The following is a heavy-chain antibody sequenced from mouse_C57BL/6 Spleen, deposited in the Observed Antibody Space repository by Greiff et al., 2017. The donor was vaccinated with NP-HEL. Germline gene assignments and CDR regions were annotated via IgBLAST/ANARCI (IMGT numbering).Heavy chain of an antibody. CDR3: SSGKIYYDYDGFAY. D-gene: IGHD2-4*01. J-gene: IGHJ3*01. Sequence: QVQLQQSGPELVKPGASVKLSCKASGYTFTSYDINWVKQRPGQGLEWIGWIYPRDGSTKYNEKFKGKATLTVDTSSSTAYMELHSLTSEDSAVYFGSSGKIYYDYDGFAYWGQGTLVTVSA. CDR1: GYTFTSYD. CDR2: IYPRDGST. V-gene: IGHV1-85*01.